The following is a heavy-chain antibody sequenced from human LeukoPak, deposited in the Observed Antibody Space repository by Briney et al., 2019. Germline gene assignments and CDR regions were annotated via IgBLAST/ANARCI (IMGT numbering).Heavy chain of an antibody. V-gene: IGHV3-48*03. CDR3: ARAFRDDYGDVKFDY. J-gene: IGHJ4*02. Sequence: GGSLRLSCAASGFTFDDYGMNWVRQAPGKGLEWVSYISTSGTNIYYADSVKGRFTISRDNAKNSLYLQMNSLRAEDTAVYYCARAFRDDYGDVKFDYWGQGTLVTVSS. CDR1: GFTFDDYG. D-gene: IGHD4-17*01. CDR2: ISTSGTNI.